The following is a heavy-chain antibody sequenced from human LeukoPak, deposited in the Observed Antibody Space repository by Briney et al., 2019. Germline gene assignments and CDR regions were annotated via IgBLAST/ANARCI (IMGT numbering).Heavy chain of an antibody. CDR1: GFIVSSNY. CDR3: ARWATVVTGFDY. D-gene: IGHD4-23*01. V-gene: IGHV3-66*01. CDR2: IYSGGST. Sequence: PGGSLRLSCAASGFIVSSNYMSWVRQAPGKGLEWVSLIYSGGSTYYADSVKGRFTISRDNSKNTLYLQMNSLRADDTAVYYCARWATVVTGFDYWGQGTLVTVSS. J-gene: IGHJ4*02.